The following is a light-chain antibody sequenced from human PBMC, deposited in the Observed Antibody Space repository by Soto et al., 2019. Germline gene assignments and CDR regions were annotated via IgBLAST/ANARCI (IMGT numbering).Light chain of an antibody. CDR1: SSDVGGYNY. J-gene: IGLJ2*01. CDR3: SSYAGSNNLV. V-gene: IGLV2-8*01. Sequence: QSALTQPPSASGSPGQSVTISCTGTSSDVGGYNYVSWYQQHPGKAPKLMIYDVSKRPSGVPDRFSGSKSVTTASLTVSGLQAEDEADYYCSSYAGSNNLVFGGGTKLTVL. CDR2: DVS.